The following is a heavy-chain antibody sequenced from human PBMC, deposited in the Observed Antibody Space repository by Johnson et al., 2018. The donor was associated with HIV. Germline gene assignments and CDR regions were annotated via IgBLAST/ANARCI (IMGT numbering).Heavy chain of an antibody. J-gene: IGHJ3*02. D-gene: IGHD6-13*01. CDR1: GFTFSNYA. CDR2: ISWNSGSI. Sequence: VQLVESGGGVVQPGRSLRLSCAASGFTFSNYAMHWVRQAPGKGLEWVSGISWNSGSIAYADSVKGRFTISRDNAKNSLYVQMNSLRAEDTAVYYCALSGGAAAYDAFDIWCQGTMVTVSS. CDR3: ALSGGAAAYDAFDI. V-gene: IGHV3-9*01.